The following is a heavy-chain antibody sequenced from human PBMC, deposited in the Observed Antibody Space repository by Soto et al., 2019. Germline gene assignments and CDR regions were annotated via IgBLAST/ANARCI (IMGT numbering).Heavy chain of an antibody. CDR2: IYYSGST. J-gene: IGHJ5*02. V-gene: IGHV4-30-4*01. CDR1: GGSISSGDYY. D-gene: IGHD6-6*01. Sequence: PSETLSLTCTVSGGSISSGDYYWSWIRQPPGKGLEWIGYIYYSGSTYYNPSLKSRVTISVDTSKNQFSLKLSSVTAADTAVYYCARGLLEYSSSSLGPTSWFDPWGQGTLVTVSS. CDR3: ARGLLEYSSSSLGPTSWFDP.